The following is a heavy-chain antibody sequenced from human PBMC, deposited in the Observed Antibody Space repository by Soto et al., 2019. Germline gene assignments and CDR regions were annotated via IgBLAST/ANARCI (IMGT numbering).Heavy chain of an antibody. J-gene: IGHJ6*02. D-gene: IGHD1-7*01. CDR1: GFTFSSYG. V-gene: IGHV3-30*18. CDR2: ISYDGSNK. Sequence: SLRLSCASSGFTFSSYGMHWVRQAPGKGLEWVAVISYDGSNKYYADSVKGRFTISRDNSKNTLYLQMSNLKPEDTAVYYCAKDTELQAYYYYYGMDVWGQGTAVTVSS. CDR3: AKDTELQAYYYYYGMDV.